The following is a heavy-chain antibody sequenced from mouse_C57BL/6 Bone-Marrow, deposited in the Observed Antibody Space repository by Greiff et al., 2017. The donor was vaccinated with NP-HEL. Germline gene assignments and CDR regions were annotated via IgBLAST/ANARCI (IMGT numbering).Heavy chain of an antibody. CDR2: INPYNGGT. CDR1: GYTFTDYY. CDR3: ARSYDGYYVWYFDV. D-gene: IGHD2-3*01. V-gene: IGHV1-19*01. Sequence: VQLQQSGPVLVKPGASVKMSCKASGYTFTDYYMNWVKQSHGKSLEWIGVINPYNGGTSYNQKFKGKATLTVDKSSSTAYMELNSLTSEDSAVYYCARSYDGYYVWYFDVWGTGTTVTVSS. J-gene: IGHJ1*03.